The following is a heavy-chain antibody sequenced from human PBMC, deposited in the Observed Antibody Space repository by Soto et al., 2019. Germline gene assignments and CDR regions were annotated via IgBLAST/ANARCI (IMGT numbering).Heavy chain of an antibody. CDR1: GYTFTSYY. CDR2: INPSGGST. D-gene: IGHD4-4*01. Sequence: EASVKVSCKASGYTFTSYYMHWVRQAPGQGLEWMGIINPSGGSTSYAQKFQGRVTMTRDTSTSTVYMELSSLRSEDTAVYYCARDYSPYYYYYYGMDVWGQGTTVTVSS. V-gene: IGHV1-46*01. CDR3: ARDYSPYYYYYYGMDV. J-gene: IGHJ6*02.